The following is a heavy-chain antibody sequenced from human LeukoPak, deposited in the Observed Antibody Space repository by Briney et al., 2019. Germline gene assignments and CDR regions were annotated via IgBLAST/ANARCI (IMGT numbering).Heavy chain of an antibody. CDR3: ARNGYFYGMDV. CDR1: GLTVSSHY. J-gene: IGHJ6*04. V-gene: IGHV3-53*01. CDR2: IYTDGRT. Sequence: GGSLRLSCAASGLTVSSHYMSWFRQAPGKGLEWVSAIYTDGRTFYPDAVKGRFTISRDNPKNTLYLQMNSLRAEDTAVYYCARNGYFYGMDVWGKGTTVTVSS.